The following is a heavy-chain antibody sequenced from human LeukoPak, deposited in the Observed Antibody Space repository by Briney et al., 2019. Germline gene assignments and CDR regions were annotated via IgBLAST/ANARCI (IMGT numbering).Heavy chain of an antibody. CDR2: INPNSGGT. CDR3: ARVLYGSGTYYFDY. D-gene: IGHD3-10*01. Sequence: ASLKVSCKASGYTFTGYYMHWVRQTPGQGLEWMGWINPNSGGTNYAQKFQGRVTMTRDTSISTAYMELSRLRSDDTAVYYCARVLYGSGTYYFDYWGQGTPVTVSS. J-gene: IGHJ4*02. V-gene: IGHV1-2*02. CDR1: GYTFTGYY.